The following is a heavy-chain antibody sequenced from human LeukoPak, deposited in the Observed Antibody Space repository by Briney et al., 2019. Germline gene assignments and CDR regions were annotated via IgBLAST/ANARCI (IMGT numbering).Heavy chain of an antibody. CDR3: TRDGSGMHYGMDV. Sequence: GGSLRLSWTASGFTFGDYIMSWVRQAPEKGLEWVGFIRGKAYGGTTEYAVSVKGRFTISRDDSKSIAYLQVNSLKTEDTAVYYCTRDGSGMHYGMDVWGQGTTVTVSS. D-gene: IGHD1-26*01. CDR2: IRGKAYGGTT. V-gene: IGHV3-49*04. J-gene: IGHJ6*02. CDR1: GFTFGDYI.